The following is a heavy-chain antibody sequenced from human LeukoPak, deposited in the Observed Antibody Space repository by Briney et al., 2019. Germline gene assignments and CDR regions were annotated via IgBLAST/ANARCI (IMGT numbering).Heavy chain of an antibody. D-gene: IGHD6-13*01. CDR3: ARDMPFTSSSSSPAFDY. CDR2: IYYSGST. CDR1: GGSISSSSYY. V-gene: IGHV4-39*07. Sequence: SETLSLTCNASGGSISSSSYYWGWIRQPPGKGLEWIGSIYYSGSTYYNPSLKSRVTISVDTSKNQFSLKLSSVTAADTAVYYCARDMPFTSSSSSPAFDYWGQGTLVTVSS. J-gene: IGHJ4*02.